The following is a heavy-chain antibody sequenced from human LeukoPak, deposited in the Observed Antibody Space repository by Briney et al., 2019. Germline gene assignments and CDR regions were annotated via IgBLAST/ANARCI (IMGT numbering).Heavy chain of an antibody. J-gene: IGHJ4*02. CDR2: ISGSDGST. CDR1: GFTFNTYA. V-gene: IGHV3-23*01. D-gene: IGHD2-2*01. CDR3: AKARSGSSASCYNY. Sequence: GGSLRLSCAASGFTFNTYAMSWVRQAPGKGLEWVSVISGSDGSTYYADSVKGRFTISRDNSKNTLYLQMNSLRAEDTAVYYCAKARSGSSASCYNYWGQGTLSPSPQ.